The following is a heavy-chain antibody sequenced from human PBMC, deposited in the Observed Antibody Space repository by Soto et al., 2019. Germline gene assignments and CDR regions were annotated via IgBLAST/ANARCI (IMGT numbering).Heavy chain of an antibody. J-gene: IGHJ4*02. D-gene: IGHD3-16*02. CDR1: GYTFTSYY. V-gene: IGHV1-46*01. CDR3: ARDLVARDYDYVWGSYRLAQPLDY. Sequence: GASVKVSCKASGYTFTSYYMHWVRQAPGQGLEWMGIINPSGGSTSYAQKFQGRVTMTRDTSTSTVYMELSSLRSEDTAVYYCARDLVARDYDYVWGSYRLAQPLDYWGQGTLVTVSS. CDR2: INPSGGST.